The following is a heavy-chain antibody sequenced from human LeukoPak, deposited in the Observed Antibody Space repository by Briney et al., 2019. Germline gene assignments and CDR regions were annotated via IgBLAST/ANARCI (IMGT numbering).Heavy chain of an antibody. D-gene: IGHD6-13*01. CDR1: GGSFSGYY. V-gene: IGHV4-34*01. CDR3: ARGGAIAAAGTSDY. Sequence: SETLSLTCAVYGGSFSGYYWSWIRQPPGKGLEWIGEINHSGSTNYNPSLKSRVTISVGTSKNQFSLKLSSVTAADTAVYYCARGGAIAAAGTSDYWGQGTLVTVSS. J-gene: IGHJ4*02. CDR2: INHSGST.